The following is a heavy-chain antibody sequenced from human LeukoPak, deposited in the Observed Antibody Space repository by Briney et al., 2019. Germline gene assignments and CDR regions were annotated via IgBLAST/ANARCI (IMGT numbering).Heavy chain of an antibody. D-gene: IGHD3-10*01. V-gene: IGHV1-18*01. J-gene: IGHJ3*01. CDR2: ISAYSGKT. CDR1: GYTFTNFG. CDR3: ARDGELPHDGFDL. Sequence: ASVKVPCKASGYTFTNFGVSWVRQAPGQGLEWMGWISAYSGKTNYAQKFQGRVTLTTDTSVSTAYMELRSLRSDDTAIYYCARDGELPHDGFDLWGQGTMVTVSS.